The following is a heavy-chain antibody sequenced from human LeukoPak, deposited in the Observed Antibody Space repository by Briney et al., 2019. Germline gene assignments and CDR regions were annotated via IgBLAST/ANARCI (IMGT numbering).Heavy chain of an antibody. Sequence: SETLSLTCTVSGGSICSYYWSWLGQPPGKGLEGIGYIYYSGSTNYHPSLKSRVTISVDTSKNQSSLKLSSVTAADTAVYYCASGVAGTRDWGQGTLVTVSS. CDR2: IYYSGST. CDR1: GGSICSYY. V-gene: IGHV4-59*01. CDR3: ASGVAGTRD. D-gene: IGHD6-19*01. J-gene: IGHJ4*02.